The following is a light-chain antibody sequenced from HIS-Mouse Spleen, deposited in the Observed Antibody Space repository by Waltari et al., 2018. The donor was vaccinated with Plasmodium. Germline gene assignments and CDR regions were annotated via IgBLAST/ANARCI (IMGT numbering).Light chain of an antibody. J-gene: IGKJ3*01. CDR3: QQYNNWSFT. Sequence: IVMTQSPATLSVSPVERATLSCRASQSVSSNLAWYQQTPGQAPRLLIYGASTRATGIPARFSGSGSGTEFTLTISSLQSEDFAVYYCQQYNNWSFTFGPGTKVDIK. CDR1: QSVSSN. CDR2: GAS. V-gene: IGKV3-15*01.